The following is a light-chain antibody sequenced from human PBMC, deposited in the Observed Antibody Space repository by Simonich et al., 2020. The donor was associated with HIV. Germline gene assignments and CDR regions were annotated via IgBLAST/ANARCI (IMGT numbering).Light chain of an antibody. CDR3: QQYYGTPLT. Sequence: DIVMTQSPDSLAVSLGERATINCKSSQSVLYSSNNKNYLAWYQQKPRQPPKLLIYWASTRESGVPDRFSGGGSGTDFTLTISSLQTEDVAVYYCQQYYGTPLTFGGGTRVEIK. CDR1: QSVLYSSNNKNY. J-gene: IGKJ4*01. CDR2: WAS. V-gene: IGKV4-1*01.